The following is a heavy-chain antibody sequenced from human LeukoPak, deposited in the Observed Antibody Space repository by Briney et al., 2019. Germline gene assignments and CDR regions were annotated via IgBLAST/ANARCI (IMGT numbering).Heavy chain of an antibody. CDR3: ATADWESFYFDS. Sequence: SETLSLTCTVSGGSVSRGGYYWNWIRQHPGKGLEWIGFTSYSEGTYYNPSLMSRITISVDRSQNQFSLRMRDVTAADTAVYFCATADWESFYFDSWGQGVLVAVSS. V-gene: IGHV4-31*03. CDR2: TSYSEGT. D-gene: IGHD1-26*01. CDR1: GGSVSRGGYY. J-gene: IGHJ4*02.